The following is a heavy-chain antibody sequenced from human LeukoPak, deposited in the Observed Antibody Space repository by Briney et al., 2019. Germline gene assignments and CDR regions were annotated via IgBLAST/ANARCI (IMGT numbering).Heavy chain of an antibody. CDR2: ISYDGSNK. D-gene: IGHD6-13*01. CDR3: AREGIAAAGRGYFDY. V-gene: IGHV3-30-3*01. Sequence: GRSLRLSCAASGFTFSSYAMHWVRQAPGKGLEWVAVISYDGSNKYYADSVKGRFTISRDNSKNTLYLQMNSLRAEDTAVYYCAREGIAAAGRGYFDYWGQGTLVTVSS. J-gene: IGHJ4*02. CDR1: GFTFSSYA.